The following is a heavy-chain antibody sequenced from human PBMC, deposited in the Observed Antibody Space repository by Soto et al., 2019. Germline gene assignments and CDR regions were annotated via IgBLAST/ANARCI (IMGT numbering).Heavy chain of an antibody. Sequence: SETLSLTCAVYGGSFSGYYWTWLRQPPGKGLEWISEINHSGSTNYNPSLKSRVTISVDTSKNQFSLKVTSVTAADTAVYYCATANWSHHYFDPWGQGTLVTVSS. J-gene: IGHJ5*02. CDR1: GGSFSGYY. CDR3: ATANWSHHYFDP. D-gene: IGHD1-1*01. CDR2: INHSGST. V-gene: IGHV4-34*01.